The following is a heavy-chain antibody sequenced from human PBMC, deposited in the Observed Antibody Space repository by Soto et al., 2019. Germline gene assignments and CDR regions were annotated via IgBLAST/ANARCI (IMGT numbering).Heavy chain of an antibody. CDR1: GDSISSVYNY. CDR2: ISYSGTT. V-gene: IGHV4-30-4*01. Sequence: SETLSLTCTVSGDSISSVYNYWSWIRQPPGEGLEWIGFISYSGTTSYSPSLKSRLAISLDTSKNQFSLSLTSVTAADTAVYYCAGPRDPMFWWGQGTLVTVSS. D-gene: IGHD3-3*01. J-gene: IGHJ4*02. CDR3: AGPRDPMFW.